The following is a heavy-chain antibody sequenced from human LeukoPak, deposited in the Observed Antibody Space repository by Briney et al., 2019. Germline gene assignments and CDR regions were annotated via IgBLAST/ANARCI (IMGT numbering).Heavy chain of an antibody. Sequence: GGSLRLSCAASGFTFSDYWVHWVRQAPGKGLVWVSRIDSDGSTTRYADSVKGRFTISRDNAKNTLTLQMNSLRAEDTAVYYCARDTMLGMGNPWGQGTLVTVSS. CDR3: ARDTMLGMGNP. CDR1: GFTFSDYW. V-gene: IGHV3-74*01. J-gene: IGHJ5*02. D-gene: IGHD3-10*02. CDR2: IDSDGSTT.